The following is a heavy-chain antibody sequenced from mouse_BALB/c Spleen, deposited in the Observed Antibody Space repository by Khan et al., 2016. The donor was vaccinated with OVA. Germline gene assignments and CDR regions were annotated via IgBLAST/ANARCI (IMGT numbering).Heavy chain of an antibody. J-gene: IGHJ4*01. CDR2: ISNRGSA. D-gene: IGHD4-1*01. CDR1: GYSITRDYA. Sequence: EVQLQESGPGLVKPSQSLSLTCTVTGYSITRDYAWNWIRQFPGNKLEWMGYISNRGSASYNPSLKSRISFTRDPSKIQFFLQLNSVTTEDTATYYCASELGRYYAMDYWGQGTAVTVSS. V-gene: IGHV3-2*02. CDR3: ASELGRYYAMDY.